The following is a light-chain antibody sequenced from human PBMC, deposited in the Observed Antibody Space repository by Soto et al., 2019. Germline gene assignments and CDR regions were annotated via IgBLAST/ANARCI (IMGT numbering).Light chain of an antibody. V-gene: IGKV3-15*01. CDR2: GAS. CDR1: QSVSSN. J-gene: IGKJ4*01. Sequence: DIVMTQSPATLSVSPGERATLSCRASQSVSSNLAWYQQKPGQAPRLLIYGASTRATGIPARFSGSGSGTEFTLTLSSLQSEDFAVYYCQQYNDWPPLTFGGGTKVEI. CDR3: QQYNDWPPLT.